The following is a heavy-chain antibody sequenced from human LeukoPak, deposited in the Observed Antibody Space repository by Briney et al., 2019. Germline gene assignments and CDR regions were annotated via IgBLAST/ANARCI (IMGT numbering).Heavy chain of an antibody. V-gene: IGHV4-34*01. CDR2: INHSGST. D-gene: IGHD6-13*01. J-gene: IGHJ3*01. Sequence: SETLSLTCAVYGGSFSGYYWSWTRQPPGEGLEWIGEINHSGSTNYNPSLKSRVTISVDTSKNQFSLKLRSVTAADTAVYYCARISSSNWYNERGAFDVWGQGTMVTVSS. CDR3: ARISSSNWYNERGAFDV. CDR1: GGSFSGYY.